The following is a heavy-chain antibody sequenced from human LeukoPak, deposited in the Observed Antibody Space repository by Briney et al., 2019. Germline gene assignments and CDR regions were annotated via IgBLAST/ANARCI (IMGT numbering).Heavy chain of an antibody. D-gene: IGHD3-22*01. Sequence: SETLSLTCTVSGGSISSYYWSWIRQPPGKGLEWIGYIYYSGSTNYNPSLKSRVTTSVDTSKNQFSPKLSSVTAADTAVYYCARQSLSYYYDSSGTNWFDPWGQGTLVTVSS. CDR3: ARQSLSYYYDSSGTNWFDP. V-gene: IGHV4-59*08. J-gene: IGHJ5*02. CDR1: GGSISSYY. CDR2: IYYSGST.